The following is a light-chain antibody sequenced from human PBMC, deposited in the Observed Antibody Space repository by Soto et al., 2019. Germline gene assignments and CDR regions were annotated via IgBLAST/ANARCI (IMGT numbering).Light chain of an antibody. V-gene: IGLV2-14*03. J-gene: IGLJ2*01. Sequence: QSVLTQPASVSGSPGQSITISCTGTSSDVGAYNFVSWCQHHPGKAPKLMIYDVSNRPSGVSNRFSGSKSGNTASLTISGRQAEDEAYYYCSSYTSTSTVVFGGGTKVTVL. CDR3: SSYTSTSTVV. CDR2: DVS. CDR1: SSDVGAYNF.